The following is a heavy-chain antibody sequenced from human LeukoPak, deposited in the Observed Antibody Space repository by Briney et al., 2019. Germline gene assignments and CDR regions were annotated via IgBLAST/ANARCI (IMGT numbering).Heavy chain of an antibody. Sequence: GGSLRLSCAASGFTFSSYGMHWVRQAPGKGLEWVAVIWYDGSNKYYADSVKGRFTISRDNSKNTLYLQMNSLGAEDTAVYYCARGGFSDSSGYYFRWGQGTLVTVSS. CDR3: ARGGFSDSSGYYFR. J-gene: IGHJ4*02. CDR1: GFTFSSYG. V-gene: IGHV3-33*01. CDR2: IWYDGSNK. D-gene: IGHD3-22*01.